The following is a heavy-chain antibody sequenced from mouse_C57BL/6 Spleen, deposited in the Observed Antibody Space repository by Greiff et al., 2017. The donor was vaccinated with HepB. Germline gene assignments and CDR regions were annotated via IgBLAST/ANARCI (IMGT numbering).Heavy chain of an antibody. CDR2: INPNNGGT. J-gene: IGHJ1*03. Sequence: VQLQQSGPELVKPGASVKISCKASGYTFTDYYMNWVKQSHGKSLEWIGDINPNNGGTSYNQKFKGKATLTVDKSSSTAYMELRSLTSEDSAVYYCASSFGGGYSWYFDVWGTGTTVTVSS. D-gene: IGHD2-3*01. CDR3: ASSFGGGYSWYFDV. V-gene: IGHV1-26*01. CDR1: GYTFTDYY.